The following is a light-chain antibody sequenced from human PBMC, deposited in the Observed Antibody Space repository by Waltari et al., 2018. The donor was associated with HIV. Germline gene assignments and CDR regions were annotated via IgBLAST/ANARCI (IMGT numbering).Light chain of an antibody. CDR1: PTNNGTNN. V-gene: IGLV1-44*01. J-gene: IGLJ2*01. CDR3: ATWDDSLNVVI. CDR2: ATN. Sequence: QSVLTQPPSPSGTPGQRVTICCSGRPTNNGTNNLTWYQHHPGTAPKLLIYATNHRPSWGPDRVSRSESGSSASLSISGLQSEDEADYYCATWDDSLNVVIFGGGTKLTVL.